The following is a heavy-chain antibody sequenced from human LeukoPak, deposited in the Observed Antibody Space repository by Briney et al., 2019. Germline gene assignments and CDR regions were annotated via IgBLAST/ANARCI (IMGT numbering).Heavy chain of an antibody. Sequence: GGSLRLSCAASGFTFSDYYMSWIRQAPGRGLEWVSYISSSGSTIYYADSVKGRFTISRDNAKNSLYLQMNSLRAEDTAVYYYARGEGTMILVVTPFDYWGQGTLVTVSS. D-gene: IGHD3-22*01. J-gene: IGHJ4*02. CDR3: ARGEGTMILVVTPFDY. CDR1: GFTFSDYY. V-gene: IGHV3-11*01. CDR2: ISSSGSTI.